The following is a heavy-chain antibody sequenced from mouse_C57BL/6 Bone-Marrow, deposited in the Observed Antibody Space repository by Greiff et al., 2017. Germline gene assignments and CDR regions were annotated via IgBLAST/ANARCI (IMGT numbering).Heavy chain of an antibody. V-gene: IGHV1-64*01. CDR3: ARLERQAY. J-gene: IGHJ3*01. D-gene: IGHD2-12*01. CDR2: IHPNSGST. CDR1: GYTFTSYW. Sequence: VKLMESGAELVKPGASVKLSCKASGYTFTSYWMHWVKQRPGQGLEWIGMIHPNSGSTNYNEKFKSKATLTVDKSSSTAYMQLSSLTSEDSAVYYCARLERQAYWGQGTLVTVSA.